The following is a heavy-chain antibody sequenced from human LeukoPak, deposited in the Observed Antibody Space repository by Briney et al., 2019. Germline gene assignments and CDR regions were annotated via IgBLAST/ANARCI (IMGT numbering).Heavy chain of an antibody. CDR3: ARPNRDGYNRDAFDI. CDR2: INAGNGNT. J-gene: IGHJ3*02. D-gene: IGHD5-24*01. CDR1: GYTFTSYA. Sequence: GASVKVSCKASGYTFTSYATQWVRQAPGQGLEWMGWINAGNGNTKYSQKFQGRVTMTRDTSTSTVYMELSSLRSEDTAVYYCARPNRDGYNRDAFDIWGQGTMVTVSS. V-gene: IGHV1-3*01.